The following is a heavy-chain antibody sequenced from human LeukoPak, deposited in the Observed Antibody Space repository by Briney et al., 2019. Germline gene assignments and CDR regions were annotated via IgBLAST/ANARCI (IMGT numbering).Heavy chain of an antibody. J-gene: IGHJ4*02. CDR3: AKDLAWGLDY. CDR2: ISGNGVGT. Sequence: TGGSLRLSCAASGFAFRSYGMSWVRQAPGKGLEWVSAISGNGVGTYYADSVKGRFTISRDNSKNTLYLQMNNLRAEDTAVYYCAKDLAWGLDYWGQGTPVTVSS. CDR1: GFAFRSYG. D-gene: IGHD7-27*01. V-gene: IGHV3-23*01.